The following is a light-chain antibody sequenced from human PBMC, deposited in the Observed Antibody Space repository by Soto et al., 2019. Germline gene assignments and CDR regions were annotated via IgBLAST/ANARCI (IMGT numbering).Light chain of an antibody. CDR3: QAWDSSTAV. J-gene: IGLJ2*01. V-gene: IGLV3-1*01. Sequence: SYELTQPPSVSVSPGQTASITCSGDKLGDNYACWYQQKPGQSPVLVIYQDSKRPSGIPERFSGSNSGNTATLTISGTQAMDEADYYCQAWDSSTAVFGRGTKLTVL. CDR1: KLGDNY. CDR2: QDS.